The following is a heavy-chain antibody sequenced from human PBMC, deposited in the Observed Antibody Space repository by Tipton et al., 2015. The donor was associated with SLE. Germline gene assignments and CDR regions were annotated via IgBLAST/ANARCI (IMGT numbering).Heavy chain of an antibody. Sequence: TLSLTCVLSDKAFTGFYWTWIRQSLGKGLEWIGQINHSGNTNYNPSLKSRLTLSVDWSQYQFSLKLTSVTAADTAIYYCARRLSVSVPGNGDAFDIWGQGTMVTVSS. CDR2: INHSGNT. CDR1: DKAFTGFY. V-gene: IGHV4-34*10. J-gene: IGHJ3*02. CDR3: ARRLSVSVPGNGDAFDI. D-gene: IGHD5-12*01.